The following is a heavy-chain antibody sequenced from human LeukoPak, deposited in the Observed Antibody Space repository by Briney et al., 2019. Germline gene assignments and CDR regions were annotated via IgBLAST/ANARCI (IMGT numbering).Heavy chain of an antibody. V-gene: IGHV3-23*01. CDR3: AKDRPLYYYDSSGYPFDY. J-gene: IGHJ4*02. Sequence: PGGSLRLSCAASGFTFSSYAMSWVRQAPGKGLEWVSAISGSGSSTYYADSVKGRFTISRDNSKNTLYLQMNSLRAEDTAVYYCAKDRPLYYYDSSGYPFDYWGQGTLVTVSS. CDR1: GFTFSSYA. D-gene: IGHD3-22*01. CDR2: ISGSGSST.